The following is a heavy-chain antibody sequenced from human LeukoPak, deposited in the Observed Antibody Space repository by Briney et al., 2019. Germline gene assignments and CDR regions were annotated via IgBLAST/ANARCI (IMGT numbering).Heavy chain of an antibody. CDR3: ARAVQLERPPPLIGYYYMDV. J-gene: IGHJ6*03. Sequence: GGSLRLSCAASGFTFSLYSITWVRQTPGRGLEWVSSISSSGSYIYYADSVKGRFTVSRDNAKNSLSLQMNSLRAEDTAVYYCARAVQLERPPPLIGYYYMDVWGKGTTVTVSS. CDR1: GFTFSLYS. V-gene: IGHV3-21*04. CDR2: ISSSGSYI. D-gene: IGHD1-1*01.